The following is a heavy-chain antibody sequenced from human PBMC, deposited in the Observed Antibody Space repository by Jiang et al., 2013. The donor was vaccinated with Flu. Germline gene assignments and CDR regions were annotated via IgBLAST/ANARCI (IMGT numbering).Heavy chain of an antibody. D-gene: IGHD6-19*01. CDR3: ARGIAVAGPGGYYFDY. Sequence: GAEVKKPGASVKVSCKASGYTFTSYDINWVRQATGQGLEWMGWMNPNSGNTGYAQKFQGRVTMTRNTSISTAYMELSSLRSEDTAVYYCARGIAVAGPGGYYFDYWGQGTLVTVSS. CDR1: GYTFTSYD. V-gene: IGHV1-8*01. CDR2: MNPNSGNT. J-gene: IGHJ4*02.